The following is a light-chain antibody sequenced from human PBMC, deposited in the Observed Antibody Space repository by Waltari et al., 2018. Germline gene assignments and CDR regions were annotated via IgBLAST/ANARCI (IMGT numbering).Light chain of an antibody. CDR1: QSVGKS. V-gene: IGKV3-20*01. J-gene: IGKJ1*01. Sequence: EIVLTQSPGPLSLSPRVRATVACRASQSVGKSLAWYQQKPGQAPRLLIYDASRRATGIPDRFSGSGSGTDFSLTISRLEPEDFAVYYCQHYVRLPATFGQGTKVEI. CDR3: QHYVRLPAT. CDR2: DAS.